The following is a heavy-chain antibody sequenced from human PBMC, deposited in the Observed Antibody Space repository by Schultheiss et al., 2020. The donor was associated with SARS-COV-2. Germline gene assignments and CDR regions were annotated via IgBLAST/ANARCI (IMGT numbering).Heavy chain of an antibody. Sequence: SETLSLTCTVSGGSISSYYWSWIRQPPGKGLEWIGRIYTSGSTNYNPSLKSRVTISVDTSKNQFSLKLSSVTAADTAVYYCARLGEYCSSTSCYDPYYGMDVWGQGTTVTVSS. CDR2: IYTSGST. CDR1: GGSISSYY. CDR3: ARLGEYCSSTSCYDPYYGMDV. D-gene: IGHD2-2*01. J-gene: IGHJ6*02. V-gene: IGHV4-4*08.